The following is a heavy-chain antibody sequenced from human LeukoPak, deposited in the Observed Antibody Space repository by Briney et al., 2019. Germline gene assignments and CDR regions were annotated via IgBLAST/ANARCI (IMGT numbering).Heavy chain of an antibody. CDR2: IYYSWST. V-gene: IGHV4-59*01. D-gene: IGHD1-26*01. J-gene: IGHJ4*02. CDR3: ARGKSRGSHIDY. CDR1: GGSISRYY. Sequence: SETLSLTCTVSGGSISRYYWSWIRQPPGKGLEWIGYIYYSWSTNYNPSLKSRVSISVETSKNEFSLKLRSVTAADTAVYFCARGKSRGSHIDYWGQGTLVTVSS.